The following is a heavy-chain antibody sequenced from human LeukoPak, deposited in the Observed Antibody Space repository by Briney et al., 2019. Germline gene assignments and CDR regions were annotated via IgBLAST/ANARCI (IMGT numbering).Heavy chain of an antibody. CDR1: VGTFSRYA. CDR2: IIPIFGTA. CDR3: ARPHGYFGGLSWFDP. D-gene: IGHD2-15*01. J-gene: IGHJ5*02. V-gene: IGHV1-69*05. Sequence: GASVKVSCKASVGTFSRYAISWVRQAPGQGLEWMGGIIPIFGTANDAQKFQGRVTFTTDESTSTAYMELSSLRSEDTAVYYCARPHGYFGGLSWFDPWGQGTLVTVSS.